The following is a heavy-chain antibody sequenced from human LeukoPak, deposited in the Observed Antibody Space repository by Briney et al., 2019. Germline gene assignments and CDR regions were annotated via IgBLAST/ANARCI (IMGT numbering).Heavy chain of an antibody. V-gene: IGHV4-59*01. D-gene: IGHD2-21*01. Sequence: PSETLSLTCTVSGGSISSYYWSWIRQPPGKGLEWIGYIYYSGSTNYNPFLKSRVTISVDTSKNQFSLKLSSVTAADTAVYYCARVRLFRAPDPYYYYYYGMDVWGKGTTVTVSS. CDR3: ARVRLFRAPDPYYYYYYGMDV. CDR2: IYYSGST. J-gene: IGHJ6*04. CDR1: GGSISSYY.